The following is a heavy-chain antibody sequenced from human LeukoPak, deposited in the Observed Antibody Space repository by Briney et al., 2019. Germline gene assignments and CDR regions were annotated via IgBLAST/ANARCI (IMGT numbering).Heavy chain of an antibody. CDR3: AKDRSDYLDAFDI. CDR2: IYYSGST. Sequence: SETLSLTCTVSGGSISSYYWSWIRQPPGKGLQWIGYIYYSGSTNYNPSLKSRVTISIDTSKNQFSLKLSSLTAADTAVYYCAKDRSDYLDAFDIWGQGAMVTVSS. D-gene: IGHD4-11*01. CDR1: GGSISSYY. V-gene: IGHV4-59*12. J-gene: IGHJ3*02.